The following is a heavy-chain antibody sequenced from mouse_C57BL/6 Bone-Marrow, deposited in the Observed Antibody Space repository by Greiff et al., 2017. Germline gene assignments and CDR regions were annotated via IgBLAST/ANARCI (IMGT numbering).Heavy chain of an antibody. J-gene: IGHJ2*01. Sequence: QVQLKESGPELVKPGASVKISCKASGYAFSSSWMNWVKQRPGKGLEWIGRIYPGDGDTTYNGKFKGKATLTADKSSSTAYMQLSSLTSEDSAVYFCAREVITTVVASYYFDYWGQGTTLTVSS. CDR1: GYAFSSSW. D-gene: IGHD1-1*01. CDR2: IYPGDGDT. V-gene: IGHV1-82*01. CDR3: AREVITTVVASYYFDY.